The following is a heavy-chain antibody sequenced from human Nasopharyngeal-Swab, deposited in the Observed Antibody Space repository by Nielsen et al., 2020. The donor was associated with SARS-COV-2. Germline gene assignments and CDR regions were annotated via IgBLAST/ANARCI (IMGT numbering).Heavy chain of an antibody. D-gene: IGHD3-10*01. J-gene: IGHJ6*02. CDR2: ISTSGRTT. CDR1: GFTFSDYY. Sequence: GGSLRPSCPPPGFTFSDYYMAWVRQPPGKGLEWPPLISTSGRTTATADPVKGRFTISRDNANNLLFLQMNSLRGESTAVYYCAREKGYQVLLDYYYHGLDVWGHGTAVTVSS. V-gene: IGHV3-11*01. CDR3: AREKGYQVLLDYYYHGLDV.